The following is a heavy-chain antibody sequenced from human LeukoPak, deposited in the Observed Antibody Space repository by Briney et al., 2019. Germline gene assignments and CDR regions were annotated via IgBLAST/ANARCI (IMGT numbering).Heavy chain of an antibody. CDR2: IIPIFGTA. Sequence: SVKVSCKASGGTFSSYAISWVRQAPRQGLEWMGGIIPIFGTANYAQKFQGRVTITADESTSTAYMELSSLRSEDTAVYYCARGRFGELPVGQYYFDYWGQGTLVTVSS. CDR3: ARGRFGELPVGQYYFDY. D-gene: IGHD3-10*01. CDR1: GGTFSSYA. J-gene: IGHJ4*02. V-gene: IGHV1-69*13.